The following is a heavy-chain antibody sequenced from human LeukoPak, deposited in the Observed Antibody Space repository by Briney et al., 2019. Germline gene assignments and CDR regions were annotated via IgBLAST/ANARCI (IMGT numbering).Heavy chain of an antibody. J-gene: IGHJ5*02. D-gene: IGHD3-10*01. Sequence: GESLKISCKGSGYSFTSYWIGWVRQMPGKGLEWMVIIYPGDSDTRYSPSFQGQVTISADNSISTAYLQWSSLKASDTAMYYCARLPVRGVITYNWFDPWGQGTLVTVSS. CDR2: IYPGDSDT. CDR1: GYSFTSYW. V-gene: IGHV5-51*01. CDR3: ARLPVRGVITYNWFDP.